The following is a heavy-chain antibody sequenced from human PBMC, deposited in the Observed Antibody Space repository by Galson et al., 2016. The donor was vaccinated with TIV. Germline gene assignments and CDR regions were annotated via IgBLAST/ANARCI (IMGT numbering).Heavy chain of an antibody. CDR2: IIPILGPT. J-gene: IGHJ3*02. Sequence: SVKVSCKVSGGSFSTYAINWVRQAPGQGPEWMGRIIPILGPTKYAQRFQGRVSITADKSTNTAYMDLSSLRSGDTAVYYCARDNQATFGYDDAFDIWGQGTLVTVSS. V-gene: IGHV1-69*06. CDR1: GGSFSTYA. D-gene: IGHD5-12*01. CDR3: ARDNQATFGYDDAFDI.